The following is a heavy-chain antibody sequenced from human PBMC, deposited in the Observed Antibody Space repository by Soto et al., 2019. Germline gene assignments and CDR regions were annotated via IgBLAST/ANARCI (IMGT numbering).Heavy chain of an antibody. Sequence: SETLSLTCIVSGGSISSYHWSWIRQPPGKGLEWIGYIYYGGSTNYNPSLESRVTISVDTSKNQFSLKPRSVTAADTAFYYCARRGSSPGSWYFDYWGEGTLVTVSA. CDR1: GGSISSYH. CDR2: IYYGGST. J-gene: IGHJ4*02. CDR3: ARRGSSPGSWYFDY. V-gene: IGHV4-59*01. D-gene: IGHD2-15*01.